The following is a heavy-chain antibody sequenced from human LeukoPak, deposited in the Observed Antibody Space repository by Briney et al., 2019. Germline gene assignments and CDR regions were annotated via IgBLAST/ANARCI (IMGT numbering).Heavy chain of an antibody. V-gene: IGHV3-30*04. CDR3: ARGGYYYDSSGYSYFDY. CDR1: GFTFSSYA. Sequence: TGGSLRLSCAASGFTFSSYAMHWVRQAPGKGLDWVALISYDGSNKYYADSVKGRFTISRDNSKNTLYLQMNSLRAEDTAVYYCARGGYYYDSSGYSYFDYWGQGTLVTVSS. D-gene: IGHD3-22*01. J-gene: IGHJ4*02. CDR2: ISYDGSNK.